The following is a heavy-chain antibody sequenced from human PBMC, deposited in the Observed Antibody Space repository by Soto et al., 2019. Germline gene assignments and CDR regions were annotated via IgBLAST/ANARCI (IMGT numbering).Heavy chain of an antibody. J-gene: IGHJ4*02. Sequence: GGSLRLSSATSGFTFSSYGIHWVRQAPGKGLEWVAVISYDGSNKYYADSVKGRFTISRDNSKNTLYLQMNSLRAEDTAVYYCAKDAATPAGADYWGQGTLVTVSS. D-gene: IGHD6-19*01. V-gene: IGHV3-30*18. CDR3: AKDAATPAGADY. CDR1: GFTFSSYG. CDR2: ISYDGSNK.